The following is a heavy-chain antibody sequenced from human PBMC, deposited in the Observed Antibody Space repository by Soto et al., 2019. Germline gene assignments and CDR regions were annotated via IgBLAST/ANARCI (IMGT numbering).Heavy chain of an antibody. CDR2: IWYDGTDN. J-gene: IGHJ6*02. D-gene: IGHD6-13*01. V-gene: IGHV3-33*06. CDR3: AKDRSSSLDAMDV. Sequence: GGSLRLSCAASGFAFSRYGMHWVRQAPDKGLEWVAVIWYDGTDNYYADSVKGRFTISRDNSKNTLYLQVDSLRVDDTAAYYCAKDRSSSLDAMDVWGQGTTVTVSS. CDR1: GFAFSRYG.